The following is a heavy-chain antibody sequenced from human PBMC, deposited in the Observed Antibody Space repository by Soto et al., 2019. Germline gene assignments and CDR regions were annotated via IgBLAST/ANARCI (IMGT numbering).Heavy chain of an antibody. CDR2: IYPGDSDT. CDR3: ASQTDSGSLYYDYYGMDV. D-gene: IGHD6-13*01. CDR1: GNRYIWVC. Sequence: GESVNICSWVTGNRYIWVCIGSLHPQNGKGLEWMGIIYPGDSDTRYSPSFQGQVTISADKSISTAYLQWSSLKASDTAMYYCASQTDSGSLYYDYYGMDVWGQGTTVTVSS. V-gene: IGHV5-51*07. J-gene: IGHJ6*02.